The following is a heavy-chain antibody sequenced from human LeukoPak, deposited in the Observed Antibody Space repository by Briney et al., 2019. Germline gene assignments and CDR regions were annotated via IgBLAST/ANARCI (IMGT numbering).Heavy chain of an antibody. Sequence: ASVKVSCKASGYTFTSYGLSWVRQAPGQGLEWMGWISAYNGNTNYAQKLQGRVTMTTDTSTSTAYMELRSLRSDDTAVYYCARDTLLGYCSGGSCYSEEYWGQGTLVTVSS. V-gene: IGHV1-18*01. J-gene: IGHJ4*02. CDR1: GYTFTSYG. CDR2: ISAYNGNT. D-gene: IGHD2-15*01. CDR3: ARDTLLGYCSGGSCYSEEY.